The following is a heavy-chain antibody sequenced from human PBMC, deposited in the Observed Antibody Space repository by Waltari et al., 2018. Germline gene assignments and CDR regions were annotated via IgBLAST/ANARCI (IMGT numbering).Heavy chain of an antibody. D-gene: IGHD1-26*01. CDR3: ARTPWYSGSYYYFDY. CDR2: IYPGDSDT. J-gene: IGHJ4*02. CDR1: GYSFTSYW. V-gene: IGHV5-51*01. Sequence: EVQLVQSGAEVKKPGESLKISCKGSGYSFTSYWIGWVRQMLGKGLEWMGIIYPGDSDTRYSPSFQGQVTISADKSISTAYLQWSSLKASDTAMYYCARTPWYSGSYYYFDYWGQGTLVTVSS.